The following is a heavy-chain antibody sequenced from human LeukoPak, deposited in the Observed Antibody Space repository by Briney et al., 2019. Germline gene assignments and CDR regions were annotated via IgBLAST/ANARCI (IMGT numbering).Heavy chain of an antibody. D-gene: IGHD4-17*01. J-gene: IGHJ4*02. Sequence: KPSETLSLTCTVSGGSISSYYWSWIRQPPGKGLEWIGYIFYSGRTNYNPSLKSRVTISVNTSKNQSSLKLSSVTAADTAVYYCARLTVTTYYFDYWGQGTLVTVSS. CDR1: GGSISSYY. CDR3: ARLTVTTYYFDY. V-gene: IGHV4-59*01. CDR2: IFYSGRT.